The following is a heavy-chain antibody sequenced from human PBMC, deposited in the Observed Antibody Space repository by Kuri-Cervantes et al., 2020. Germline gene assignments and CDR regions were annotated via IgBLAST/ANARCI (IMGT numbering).Heavy chain of an antibody. V-gene: IGHV1-69*13. CDR3: ARGRITMVQDQYWSDP. J-gene: IGHJ5*02. Sequence: SVKVSCKASGGTFSSYAISWVRQAPGQGLEWMGGIIPIFGTANYAQKFQGRVTITADESTSTAYMELSSLRSEDTAVYYCARGRITMVQDQYWSDPWGQGTLVTVSS. D-gene: IGHD3-10*01. CDR2: IIPIFGTA. CDR1: GGTFSSYA.